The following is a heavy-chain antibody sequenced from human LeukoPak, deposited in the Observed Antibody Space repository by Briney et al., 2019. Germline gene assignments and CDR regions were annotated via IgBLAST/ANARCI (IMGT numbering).Heavy chain of an antibody. Sequence: SETLSLTCTVSGYSISSGYYWGWIRQPPGKGLEWIGSIYHSGSTYYNPSLKSRVTISVDTSKNQFSLKLSSVTAADTAVYYCASPPPYGSALGAEYFQHWGQGTLVTVSS. CDR1: GYSISSGYY. D-gene: IGHD3-10*01. CDR3: ASPPPYGSALGAEYFQH. J-gene: IGHJ1*01. V-gene: IGHV4-38-2*02. CDR2: IYHSGST.